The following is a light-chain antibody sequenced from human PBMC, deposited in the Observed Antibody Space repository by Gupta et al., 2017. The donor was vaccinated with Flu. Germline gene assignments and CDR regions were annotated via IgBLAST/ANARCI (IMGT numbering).Light chain of an antibody. CDR2: DVS. CDR1: SSDVGGYNR. J-gene: IGLJ3*02. CDR3: CSYAGRHAGGHTWV. Sequence: QSALTQPRSVSGSPGQSVTFSCPGTSSDVGGYNRVSWYRQHPRKAPKLMIYDVSDRPSGVPDRFSGSKSGNTASLTILGLQAEDEADYYCCSYAGRHAGGHTWVFGGGTALTVV. V-gene: IGLV2-11*01.